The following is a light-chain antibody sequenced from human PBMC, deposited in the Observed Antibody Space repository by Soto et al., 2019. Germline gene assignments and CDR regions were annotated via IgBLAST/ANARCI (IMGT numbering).Light chain of an antibody. V-gene: IGLV2-14*01. CDR2: EVS. Sequence: ALTQPASVSGSPGQSITISCTGTSSDVGGYNYVSRYQQHPGKAPKVMIYEVSNRPSGVSNRFSGSKSGNTASLTISGLQAEDEADYYCSSYTSSSTWVFGGGTKLTVL. J-gene: IGLJ3*02. CDR1: SSDVGGYNY. CDR3: SSYTSSSTWV.